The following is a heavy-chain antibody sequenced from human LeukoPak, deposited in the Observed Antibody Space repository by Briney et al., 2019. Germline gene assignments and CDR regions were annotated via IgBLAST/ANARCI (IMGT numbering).Heavy chain of an antibody. J-gene: IGHJ4*02. V-gene: IGHV3-74*01. CDR3: VFFYTALKIPY. CDR2: INPEGTTA. Sequence: GGSLRLSCAASGFTFSTYWMHWVRQAPGKGLVWVSVINPEGTTATYADSVKGRFTISRDNAKNTLYLQMDSLRAEDTAIYYCVFFYTALKIPYWGQGGLVTASS. CDR1: GFTFSTYW. D-gene: IGHD2-21*02.